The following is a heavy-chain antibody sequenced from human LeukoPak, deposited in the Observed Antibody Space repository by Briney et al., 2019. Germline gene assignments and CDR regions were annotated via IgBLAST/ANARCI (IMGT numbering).Heavy chain of an antibody. D-gene: IGHD6-13*01. CDR2: ISGSGGST. CDR3: AKDHEVAAAAY. CDR1: GFTFSNAY. Sequence: GGSLRLSCAASGFTFSNAYMNWVRQAPGKGLEWVSAISGSGGSTYYADSVKGRFTISRDNSKNTLYLQMNSLRAEDTAVYYCAKDHEVAAAAYGGQGTLVTVSS. V-gene: IGHV3-23*01. J-gene: IGHJ4*02.